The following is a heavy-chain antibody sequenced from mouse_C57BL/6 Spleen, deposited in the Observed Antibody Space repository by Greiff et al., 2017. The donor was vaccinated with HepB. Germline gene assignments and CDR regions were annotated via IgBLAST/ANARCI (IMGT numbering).Heavy chain of an antibody. Sequence: QVQLQQSGPELVKPGASVKISCKASGYAFSSSWMNWVKQRPGKGLEWIGRIYPGDGDTNYNGKFKGKATLTADKSSSTAYMQLSSLTSEDSAVYFCARLGRRGNWYFDFWGTGTTVTVSS. J-gene: IGHJ1*03. CDR3: ARLGRRGNWYFDF. CDR2: IYPGDGDT. CDR1: GYAFSSSW. D-gene: IGHD1-1*01. V-gene: IGHV1-82*01.